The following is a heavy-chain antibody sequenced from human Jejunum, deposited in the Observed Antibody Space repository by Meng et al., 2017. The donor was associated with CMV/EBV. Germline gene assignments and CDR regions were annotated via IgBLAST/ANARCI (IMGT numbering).Heavy chain of an antibody. CDR2: ILASGNT. Sequence: QVQLQESGQGLGKPHETLSLPCTVSGASIGSGSFYWSWVRQPAGKGLEWIGRILASGNTNYNPSLKSRVTISVDRSKNQFSLRLSSVTAPDTAVYYCARGYDSRGYGTHSFDYWGQGTLVTVSS. V-gene: IGHV4-61*02. CDR1: GASIGSGSFY. J-gene: IGHJ4*02. D-gene: IGHD3-22*01. CDR3: ARGYDSRGYGTHSFDY.